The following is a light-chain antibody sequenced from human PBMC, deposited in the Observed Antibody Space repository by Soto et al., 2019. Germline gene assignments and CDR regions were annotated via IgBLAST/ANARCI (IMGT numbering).Light chain of an antibody. CDR3: QQYDTYSP. V-gene: IGKV1-5*03. J-gene: IGKJ4*02. CDR1: QSIGTW. Sequence: DLQMTQSPSTLSASVGDRVTITCRASQSIGTWLAWYQQQPGKAPKLLIYKASSLESGVPSRFIGSGSGTEFTLTISSLQPDDFATYYCQQYDTYSPFGGGTKVEI. CDR2: KAS.